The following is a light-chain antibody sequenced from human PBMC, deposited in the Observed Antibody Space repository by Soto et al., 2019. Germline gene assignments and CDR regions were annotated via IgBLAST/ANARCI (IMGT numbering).Light chain of an antibody. Sequence: QSVLTQPASVSGSPGQSIIISCTGTSSDVGAYNHVSWYQQHPGKAPKLMIYEVIDRPSGVSNRFSGSKSGNTASLTISGLQAEDEADYYCSSYTSRGTYVFGTGTKLTVL. J-gene: IGLJ1*01. CDR2: EVI. CDR1: SSDVGAYNH. V-gene: IGLV2-14*01. CDR3: SSYTSRGTYV.